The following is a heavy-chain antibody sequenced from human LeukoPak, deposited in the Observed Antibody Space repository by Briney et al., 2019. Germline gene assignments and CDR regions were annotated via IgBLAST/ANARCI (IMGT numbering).Heavy chain of an antibody. V-gene: IGHV1-18*01. J-gene: IGHJ4*02. CDR2: MSALNGNT. Sequence: GASVKVSCKASGYTFTNYGISWVRQAPGQGLEWMGWMSALNGNTSYQHKFQGRVTMTTDTSKNTAYMELRSLRSDDTAMYYCARDSALLNNGDWYGGSDYWGQGTLVTVPS. CDR3: ARDSALLNNGDWYGGSDY. D-gene: IGHD4-17*01. CDR1: GYTFTNYG.